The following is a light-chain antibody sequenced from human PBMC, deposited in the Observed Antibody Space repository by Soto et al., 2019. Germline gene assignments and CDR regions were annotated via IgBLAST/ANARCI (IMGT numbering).Light chain of an antibody. CDR3: AAWDDSLNASYV. CDR2: YDD. Sequence: QSALTQPPSVSEAPRQRVTISCSGSSSNIGNNAVNWYQQLPGKTPRLLIYYDDLLPSGVSDRFSGSRSGTSASLAISGLQSEDEADYSCAAWDDSLNASYVFGTGTKVTVL. J-gene: IGLJ1*01. CDR1: SSNIGNNA. V-gene: IGLV1-36*01.